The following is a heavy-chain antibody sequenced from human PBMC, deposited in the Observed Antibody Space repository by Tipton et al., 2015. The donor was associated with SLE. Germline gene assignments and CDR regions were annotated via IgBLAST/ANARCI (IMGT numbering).Heavy chain of an antibody. D-gene: IGHD3-22*01. CDR1: GGSISSYY. V-gene: IGHV4-59*01. CDR2: IYYSGST. J-gene: IGHJ5*02. CDR3: ARDRHRAYYYDSSGLDWFDP. Sequence: TLSLTCTVSGGSISSYYWSWIRQPPGKGLEWIGYIYYSGSTNYNPSLKSRITISVDTSKNQFSLKLSSVTAADTAVYYCARDRHRAYYYDSSGLDWFDPWGQGTLVTVSS.